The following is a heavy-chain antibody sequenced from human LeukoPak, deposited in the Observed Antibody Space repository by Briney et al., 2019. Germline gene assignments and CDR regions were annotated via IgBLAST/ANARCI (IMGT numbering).Heavy chain of an antibody. CDR1: GFTYSHNG. J-gene: IGHJ4*02. D-gene: IGHD5-24*01. CDR3: AKGAVEMATVFDY. V-gene: IGHV3-30*02. CDR2: IQYDGNTI. Sequence: GGSLRLSCVASGFTYSHNGMHWVRQAPGKGLEWVAFIQYDGNTIFYADSVKGRFTISRDNSKNTLYLQMNSLRAEDTAVYYCAKGAVEMATVFDYWGQGTLVTVSS.